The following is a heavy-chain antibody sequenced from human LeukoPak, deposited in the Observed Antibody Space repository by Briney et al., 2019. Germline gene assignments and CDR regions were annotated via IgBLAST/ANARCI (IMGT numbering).Heavy chain of an antibody. CDR2: IYTSGST. D-gene: IGHD2-2*03. J-gene: IGHJ6*04. CDR1: GGSISSGSYY. Sequence: SQTLSLTCTGSGGSISSGSYYWSWIRQPAGKGLEWIGRIYTSGSTNYNPSLKSRVTISVDTSKNQFSLKLSSVTAADTAVYYCARDVGYCSSTSCYYYYYGMDVWGKGTTVTVSS. CDR3: ARDVGYCSSTSCYYYYYGMDV. V-gene: IGHV4-61*02.